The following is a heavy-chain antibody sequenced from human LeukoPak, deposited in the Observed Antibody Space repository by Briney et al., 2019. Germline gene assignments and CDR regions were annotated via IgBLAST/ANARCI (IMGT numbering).Heavy chain of an antibody. CDR2: ILSGGDIT. CDR3: AKDLVSPRRVGSSEKLDY. V-gene: IGHV3-23*01. Sequence: GGSLRLSCAASGFIFTSYAMNWVRQAPGKGLEWVSAILSGGDITSYADSVRGRFTISRDNSKNTLYLETNSLRAEDTAIYYCAKDLVSPRRVGSSEKLDYWGQGILVTVSS. J-gene: IGHJ4*02. D-gene: IGHD3-10*01. CDR1: GFIFTSYA.